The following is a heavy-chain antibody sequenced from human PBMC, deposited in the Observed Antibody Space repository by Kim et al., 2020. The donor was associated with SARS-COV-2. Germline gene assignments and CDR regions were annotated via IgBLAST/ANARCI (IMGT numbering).Heavy chain of an antibody. J-gene: IGHJ4*02. CDR3: ARAVGDT. V-gene: IGHV4-34*01. CDR2: INHSGSS. CDR1: GGSFSGYY. D-gene: IGHD3-16*01. Sequence: SETLSLTCAVYGGSFSGYYWSWIRQPPGKGLEWIGEINHSGSSNFNPSLKSRVTISIDTSKNQFSLKLSSVTAADTAVYYCARAVGDTWGQGTLVTVSS.